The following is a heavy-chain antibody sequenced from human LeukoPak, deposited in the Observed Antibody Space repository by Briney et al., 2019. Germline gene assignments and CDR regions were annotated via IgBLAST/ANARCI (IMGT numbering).Heavy chain of an antibody. Sequence: GASVKVSCKASGYTFTSYDINWVRQATGQGLEWMGWVNPNSGHTGFAQKFQGRVSMTSNTSISTAYMEVRSLRSEDTAVYYCARGAPGCSCRVGSRPYFDYSGHGNLGSVSS. D-gene: IGHD2-15*01. V-gene: IGHV1-8*01. CDR3: ARGAPGCSCRVGSRPYFDY. CDR2: VNPNSGHT. J-gene: IGHJ4*01. CDR1: GYTFTSYD.